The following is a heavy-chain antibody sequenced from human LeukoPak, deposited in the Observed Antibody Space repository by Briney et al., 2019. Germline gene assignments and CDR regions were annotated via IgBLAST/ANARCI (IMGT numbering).Heavy chain of an antibody. J-gene: IGHJ4*02. D-gene: IGHD3-22*01. CDR1: GGSISSYY. CDR3: ACHYYDSSGYYYLDY. Sequence: ETLSLTCTVSGGSISSYYWSWVRQAPGKGLEWVSAISGSGGSTYYADSVKGRFTISRDNSKNTLYLQMNSLRAEDTAVYYCACHYYDSSGYYYLDYWGQGTLVTVSS. V-gene: IGHV3-23*01. CDR2: ISGSGGST.